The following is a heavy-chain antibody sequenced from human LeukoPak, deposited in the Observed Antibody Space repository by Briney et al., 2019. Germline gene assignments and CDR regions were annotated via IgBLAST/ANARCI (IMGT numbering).Heavy chain of an antibody. CDR1: GFTFSSYA. V-gene: IGHV3-23*01. CDR3: AKDRWARGDQVATADSVHY. Sequence: GSLRLSCAASGFTFSSYAMSWVRQAPGKGLEWVSAISGSAGTAYYADSVKGRFTISRDNSKNTLYLQMNSLRAEDTAVYYCAKDRWARGDQVATADSVHYWGQGTLVTVSS. D-gene: IGHD5-12*01. CDR2: ISGSAGTA. J-gene: IGHJ4*02.